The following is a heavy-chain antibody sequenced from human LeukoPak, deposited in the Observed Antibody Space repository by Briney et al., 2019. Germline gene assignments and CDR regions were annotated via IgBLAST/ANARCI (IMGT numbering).Heavy chain of an antibody. J-gene: IGHJ4*02. CDR2: ISGSGGSA. D-gene: IGHD3-10*01. V-gene: IGHV3-23*01. Sequence: GGSLRLSCAASGFTFSSYAMSWVRQAPGKGLEWVSAISGSGGSAYYADSVKGRFTISRGNSKNTLYLQMNSLRAEDTAVYYCAKIRTVAGDYWGRGTLVTVSS. CDR3: AKIRTVAGDY. CDR1: GFTFSSYA.